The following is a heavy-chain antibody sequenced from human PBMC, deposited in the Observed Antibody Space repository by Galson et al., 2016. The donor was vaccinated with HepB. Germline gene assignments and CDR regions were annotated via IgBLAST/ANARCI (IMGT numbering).Heavy chain of an antibody. V-gene: IGHV3-21*01. Sequence: SLRLSCAASGFAFSDYSMNWVRQAPGKGLEWVSSISNSLGYISHADSVKGRFTISRDNAKNSLFLQMNSLRDADTAIYYCARGMVRGGTYYYHGLDVWGQGTSVTVSS. D-gene: IGHD3-10*01. CDR2: ISNSLGYI. CDR3: ARGMVRGGTYYYHGLDV. CDR1: GFAFSDYS. J-gene: IGHJ6*02.